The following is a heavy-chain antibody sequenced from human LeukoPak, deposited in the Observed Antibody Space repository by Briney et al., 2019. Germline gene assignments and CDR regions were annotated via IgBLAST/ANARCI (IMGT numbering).Heavy chain of an antibody. V-gene: IGHV3-7*01. D-gene: IGHD6-13*01. CDR1: GFTFSSYW. CDR3: ARDGTAAGLYFDL. Sequence: GGSLRLPCAVSGFTFSSYWMNWVRQAPGKGLEWVASIRQDGGEKSYVDSVKGRFTISRDNTKNSLYLQMSSLRAEDTAVYYCARDGTAAGLYFDLWGQGTLVTVS. CDR2: IRQDGGEK. J-gene: IGHJ4*01.